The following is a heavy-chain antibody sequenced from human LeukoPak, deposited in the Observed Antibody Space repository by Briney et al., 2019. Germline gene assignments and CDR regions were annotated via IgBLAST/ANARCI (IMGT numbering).Heavy chain of an antibody. J-gene: IGHJ4*02. CDR2: IISSSSRI. V-gene: IGHV3-21*01. CDR3: ARVPVGYQGYSSAWYTDY. Sequence: GGSLRLSCAASGFTFSSYTMMWVRQAPGKGLEYVSSIISSSSRIFYADSVRGRFTISRDNAKNSLYLQMNSLRAEDTAVYYCARVPVGYQGYSSAWYTDYWGQGTLDSVSS. CDR1: GFTFSSYT. D-gene: IGHD6-19*01.